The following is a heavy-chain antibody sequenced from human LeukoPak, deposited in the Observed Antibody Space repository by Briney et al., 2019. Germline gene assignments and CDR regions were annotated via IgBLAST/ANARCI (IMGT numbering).Heavy chain of an antibody. CDR3: ARGRYYMDV. Sequence: GGSLRLSCAASGLTFSSYSMNWVRQAPGKGLEWVSYISSSSSAIYYADSVKGRFTISRDNAKNSLYLQMNSLRAEDTAVYYCARGRYYMDVWGKGTTVTVSS. V-gene: IGHV3-48*01. CDR2: ISSSSSAI. J-gene: IGHJ6*03. CDR1: GLTFSSYS.